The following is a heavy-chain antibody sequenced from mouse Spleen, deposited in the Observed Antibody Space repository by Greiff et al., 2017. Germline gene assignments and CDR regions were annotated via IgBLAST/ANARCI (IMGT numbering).Heavy chain of an antibody. Sequence: VQLKESGPELVKPGASVKISCKASGYTFTDYNMHWVKQSHGKSLEWIGYIYPYNGGTGYNQKFKSKATLTVDNSSSTAYMELRSLTSEDSAVYYCARGRWLPYWYFDVWGAGTTVTVSS. J-gene: IGHJ1*01. CDR1: GYTFTDYN. V-gene: IGHV1S29*02. CDR2: IYPYNGGT. D-gene: IGHD2-3*01. CDR3: ARGRWLPYWYFDV.